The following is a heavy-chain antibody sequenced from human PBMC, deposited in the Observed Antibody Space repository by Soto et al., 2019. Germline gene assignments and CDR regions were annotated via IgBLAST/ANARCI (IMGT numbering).Heavy chain of an antibody. CDR2: ITGSGGST. J-gene: IGHJ4*02. CDR1: GFTFRNSV. D-gene: IGHD1-26*01. V-gene: IGHV3-23*01. Sequence: GGSLRLSCAASGFTFRNSVMSWVRQAPGKGLEWVSAITGSGGSTYYADSVKGRFTISRDNSNNTLYLQMSSLRAEDTAVYYCARWDIITWYRKSFDFWGQGSLVTVSS. CDR3: ARWDIITWYRKSFDF.